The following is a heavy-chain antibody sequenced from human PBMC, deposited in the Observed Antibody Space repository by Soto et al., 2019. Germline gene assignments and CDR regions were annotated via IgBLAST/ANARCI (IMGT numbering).Heavy chain of an antibody. CDR2: ISSNSNRI. D-gene: IGHD3-22*01. CDR1: GFTLRGYS. Sequence: EVQLVESGGGLVKPGGSLRLSCAASGFTLRGYSMTWVRQASGKGLEWVSFISSNSNRIFYGDSVKGRFTISRDDAKNALYLDMNSLRAEDTAVYHCARQRYYYDSSGYLHGMDVWGRGTTVTVSS. CDR3: ARQRYYYDSSGYLHGMDV. J-gene: IGHJ6*02. V-gene: IGHV3-21*01.